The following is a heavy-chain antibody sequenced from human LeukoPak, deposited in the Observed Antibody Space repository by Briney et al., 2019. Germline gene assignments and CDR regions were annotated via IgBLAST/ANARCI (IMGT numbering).Heavy chain of an antibody. CDR1: GFTFSSYS. D-gene: IGHD2-2*01. V-gene: IGHV3-21*01. Sequence: GGSLRLSCAASGFTFSSYSMNWVRQAPGKGLEWVSSISSSSSSYIYYADSVKGRFTISRDNAKNSLYLQMNSLRAEDTAVYYCASSRGVVPAAAYDYWGQGTLVTVSS. CDR2: ISSSSSSYI. CDR3: ASSRGVVPAAAYDY. J-gene: IGHJ4*02.